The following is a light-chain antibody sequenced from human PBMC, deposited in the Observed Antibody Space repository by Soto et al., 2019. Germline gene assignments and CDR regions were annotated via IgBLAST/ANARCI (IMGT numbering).Light chain of an antibody. J-gene: IGKJ4*01. CDR3: LQSYSAPLT. Sequence: DLQMTQSPSSLSASVGDRVTIACRASQSISTYLSWYQQKPGKAPNLLIYAASNLQSGVPSRFSGRGSGTDFTLTISSLQPEDFATYYCLQSYSAPLTFGGGTKVDIK. CDR1: QSISTY. V-gene: IGKV1-39*01. CDR2: AAS.